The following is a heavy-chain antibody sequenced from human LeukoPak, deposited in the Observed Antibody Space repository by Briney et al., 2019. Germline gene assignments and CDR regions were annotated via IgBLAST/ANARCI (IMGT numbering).Heavy chain of an antibody. CDR2: IIPIFGTA. CDR3: ARDHNNWFDP. V-gene: IGHV1-69*13. Sequence: SVNVSCKASGGTFSRYAISWVRQAPGQGLEWMGGIIPIFGTANYAQKFQGRVTITADESTSTAYMELSSLRSEDTAVYYCARDHNNWFDPWGQGTLVTVSS. J-gene: IGHJ5*02. CDR1: GGTFSRYA.